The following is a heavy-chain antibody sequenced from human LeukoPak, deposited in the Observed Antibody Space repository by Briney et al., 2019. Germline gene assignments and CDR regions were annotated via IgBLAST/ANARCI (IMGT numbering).Heavy chain of an antibody. CDR2: ISPYNDNT. J-gene: IGHJ4*02. V-gene: IGHV1-18*01. CDR3: ARHFYGSGTYYHFDY. Sequence: ASVKVSCKASGYSFPSYGISWVRQAPGQGPEWMGWISPYNDNTNYAQKPQGRATLTTDTSTSTAYMELRSLRSDDTAVYYCARHFYGSGTYYHFDYWGQGTLVTVSS. D-gene: IGHD3-10*01. CDR1: GYSFPSYG.